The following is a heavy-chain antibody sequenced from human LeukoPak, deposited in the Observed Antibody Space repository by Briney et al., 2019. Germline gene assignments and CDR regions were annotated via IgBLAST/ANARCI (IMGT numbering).Heavy chain of an antibody. CDR3: ARDPYHYGSGSYYFDY. Sequence: GASVKVSCKASGYTFTSYAMHWVRQAPGQRLEWMGWINAGNGNTKYSQKFQGRVTITRDTSASTAYMELSSLRSEDTAVYYCARDPYHYGSGSYYFDYWGQGTLVTVSS. V-gene: IGHV1-3*01. CDR1: GYTFTSYA. CDR2: INAGNGNT. D-gene: IGHD3-10*01. J-gene: IGHJ4*02.